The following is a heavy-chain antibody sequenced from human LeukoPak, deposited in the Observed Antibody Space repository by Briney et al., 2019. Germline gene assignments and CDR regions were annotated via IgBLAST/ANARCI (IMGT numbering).Heavy chain of an antibody. V-gene: IGHV1-18*01. D-gene: IGHD3-22*01. CDR1: GYTFTSYG. CDR3: ARTYYDSSGHPKRYFDY. J-gene: IGHJ4*02. CDR2: ISAYNGNT. Sequence: ASVKVSCKASGYTFTSYGMSWVRQAPGQGLEWMGWISAYNGNTNYAQKPQGRVTMPTDTSTSTAYMELRSLRSDDTAVYYCARTYYDSSGHPKRYFDYWGQGTLVTVSS.